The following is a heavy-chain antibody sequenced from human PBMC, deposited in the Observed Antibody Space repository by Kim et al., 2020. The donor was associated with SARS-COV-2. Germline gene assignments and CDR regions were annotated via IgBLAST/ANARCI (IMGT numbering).Heavy chain of an antibody. Sequence: AQKFQGRVTITADESTITAYMELSSLISEDTAVYYCARDYGDYGNWYFDLWGRGTLVTVSS. CDR3: ARDYGDYGNWYFDL. V-gene: IGHV1-69*01. J-gene: IGHJ2*01. D-gene: IGHD4-17*01.